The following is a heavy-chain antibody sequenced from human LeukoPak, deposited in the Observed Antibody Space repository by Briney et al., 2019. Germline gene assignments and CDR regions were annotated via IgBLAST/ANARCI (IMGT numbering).Heavy chain of an antibody. Sequence: PGGSLRLSCAASGFTFSSYSMNWVRQAPGKGLEWISHISSGSRTIYYGDSVKGRFTVSRDNAKNSLYLQMRSLRAEDTAVYYCARESISGHRDFDYWGKGTLVTVSS. V-gene: IGHV3-48*01. CDR3: ARESISGHRDFDY. CDR1: GFTFSSYS. J-gene: IGHJ4*02. D-gene: IGHD1-26*01. CDR2: ISSGSRTI.